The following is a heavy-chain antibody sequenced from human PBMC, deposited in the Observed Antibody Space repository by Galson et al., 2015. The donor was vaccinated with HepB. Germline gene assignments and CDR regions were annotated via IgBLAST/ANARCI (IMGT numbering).Heavy chain of an antibody. Sequence: SLRLSCAASGFTFSRYSMNWVRQAPGKGLEWVSSISSSSSYIYYADSVKGRFTISRDNAKNSLYLQMNSLRAEDTAVYYCARGRWIAARPYYFDYWGQGTLVTVSS. CDR2: ISSSSSYI. CDR3: ARGRWIAARPYYFDY. CDR1: GFTFSRYS. J-gene: IGHJ4*02. V-gene: IGHV3-21*01. D-gene: IGHD6-6*01.